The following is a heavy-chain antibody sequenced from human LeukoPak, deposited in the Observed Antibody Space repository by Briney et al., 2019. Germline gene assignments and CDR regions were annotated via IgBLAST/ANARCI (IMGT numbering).Heavy chain of an antibody. CDR2: INHSGST. V-gene: IGHV4-34*01. D-gene: IGHD3-22*01. CDR1: GGSFSGYY. CDR3: ARGAIYDSGGYPSKPSDY. Sequence: SETLSLTCAVYGGSFSGYYWSWIRQPPGKGLEWIGEINHSGSTNYNPSLKSRVTISVDTSKNQFSLKLSSVTAADTAVYYCARGAIYDSGGYPSKPSDYWGQGTLVTVSS. J-gene: IGHJ4*02.